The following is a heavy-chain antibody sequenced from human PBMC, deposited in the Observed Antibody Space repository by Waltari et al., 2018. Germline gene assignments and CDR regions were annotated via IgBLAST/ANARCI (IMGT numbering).Heavy chain of an antibody. J-gene: IGHJ4*02. CDR2: MSDDGSDE. V-gene: IGHV3-30*07. D-gene: IGHD5-18*01. CDR1: GFTFRYHA. CDR3: ARDGPLQIQSWYSFDY. Sequence: QVQLVESGGGVVHPGRSLSLSCEASGFTFRYHAMHWVRQAPGKVLEWVAGMSDDGSDEYYADSVRVRFHSSRDDSKDTVNLQMNSLRPEDSAVYYCARDGPLQIQSWYSFDYWGQGTLVTVSS.